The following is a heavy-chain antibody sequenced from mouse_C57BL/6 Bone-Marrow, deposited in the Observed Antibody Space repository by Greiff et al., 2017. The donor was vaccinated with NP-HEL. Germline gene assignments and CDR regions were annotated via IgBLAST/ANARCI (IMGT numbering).Heavy chain of an antibody. Sequence: QVQLQQSGAELVKPGASVKLSCKASGYTFTSYWMQWVKQRPGQGLEWIGEIDPSDSYTNYNQKFKGKATLTVDTSSSTAYMQLSSLTSEDSAVYYCARIYYYGSSPFDYGGRGTTLTVSS. V-gene: IGHV1-50*01. CDR2: IDPSDSYT. J-gene: IGHJ2*01. CDR1: GYTFTSYW. CDR3: ARIYYYGSSPFDY. D-gene: IGHD1-1*01.